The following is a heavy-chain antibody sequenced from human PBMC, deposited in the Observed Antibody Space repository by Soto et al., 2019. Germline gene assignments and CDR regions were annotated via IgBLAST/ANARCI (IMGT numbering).Heavy chain of an antibody. V-gene: IGHV1-69*08. J-gene: IGHJ4*02. CDR2: IIPILGIA. D-gene: IGHD3-3*01. Sequence: QVQLVQSGAEVKKPGSSVKVSCKASGGTFSSYTISWVRQAPGQGLEWMGRIIPILGIANYAQKFQGRVTITADKSTSTAYMELSSLRSEDTAVYYCARDGSTIFGVVGLYYFDYWGQGTLVTVSS. CDR1: GGTFSSYT. CDR3: ARDGSTIFGVVGLYYFDY.